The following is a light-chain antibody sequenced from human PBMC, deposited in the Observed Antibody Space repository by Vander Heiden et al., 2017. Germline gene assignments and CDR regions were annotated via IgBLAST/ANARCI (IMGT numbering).Light chain of an antibody. CDR2: AAS. Sequence: DIQMTQSPSSLSASVGDRVTITCRASQSISNYLNWYQQKPGKAPKILIYAASSLQSGVPSRFSGSGSGTDFTLTINSLQPEDFATYYCQQSYSTPRLTFGGGTKVEIK. J-gene: IGKJ4*01. CDR1: QSISNY. V-gene: IGKV1-39*01. CDR3: QQSYSTPRLT.